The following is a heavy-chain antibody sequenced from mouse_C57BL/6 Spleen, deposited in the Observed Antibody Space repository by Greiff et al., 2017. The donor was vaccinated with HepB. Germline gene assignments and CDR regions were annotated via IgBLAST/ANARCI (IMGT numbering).Heavy chain of an antibody. D-gene: IGHD2-4*01. J-gene: IGHJ4*01. CDR3: AIYDYDSFYAMDY. CDR2: IHPNSGST. V-gene: IGHV1-64*01. CDR1: GYTFTSYW. Sequence: VQLQQPGAELVKPGASVKLSCKASGYTFTSYWMHWVKQRPGQGLEWIGMIHPNSGSTNYNEKFKSKATLTVDKSSSTAYMQLSSLTSEDSAVYDCAIYDYDSFYAMDYWGQGTSVTVSS.